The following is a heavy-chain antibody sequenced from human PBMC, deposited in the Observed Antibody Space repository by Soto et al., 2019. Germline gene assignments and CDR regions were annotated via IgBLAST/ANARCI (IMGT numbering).Heavy chain of an antibody. J-gene: IGHJ6*02. D-gene: IGHD4-17*01. CDR1: GFTFSSYA. V-gene: IGHV3-30-3*01. Sequence: QVQLVESGGGVVQPGRSLRLSCAASGFTFSSYAMHWVRQAPGKGLEWVAVISYDGSNKYYADSVKGRFTISRDNSKNTLYLRMNSLRAEDTAVYYCARDYGGIYYYGMDVWGQGTTVTVSS. CDR2: ISYDGSNK. CDR3: ARDYGGIYYYGMDV.